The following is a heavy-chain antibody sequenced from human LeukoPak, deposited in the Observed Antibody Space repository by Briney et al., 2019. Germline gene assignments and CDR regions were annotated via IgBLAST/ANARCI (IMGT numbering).Heavy chain of an antibody. CDR3: ARDDSPYYDSSRNPFDY. CDR1: GFTLSSYS. CDR2: ISSSSSYI. V-gene: IGHV3-21*01. Sequence: GGSLRLSCAASGFTLSSYSMNWVRQAPGKGLEWVSSISSSSSYIYYADSVKGRFTISRDNAKNSLYLQMNSLGAEDTAVYYCARDDSPYYDSSRNPFDYWGQGTLVTVSS. J-gene: IGHJ4*02. D-gene: IGHD3-22*01.